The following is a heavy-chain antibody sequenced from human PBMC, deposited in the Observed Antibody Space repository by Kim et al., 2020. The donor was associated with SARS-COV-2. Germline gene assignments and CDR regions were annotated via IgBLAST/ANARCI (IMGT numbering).Heavy chain of an antibody. Sequence: GGSLRLSCAASGFTFSSYGMHWVRQAPGKGLEWVAVIWYDGSNKYYADSVKGRFTISRDNSKNTLYLQMNSLRAEDTAVYYCARDNMGGAIIHWGQGTLVTVSS. CDR3: ARDNMGGAIIH. CDR2: IWYDGSNK. CDR1: GFTFSSYG. D-gene: IGHD3-16*01. V-gene: IGHV3-33*01. J-gene: IGHJ4*02.